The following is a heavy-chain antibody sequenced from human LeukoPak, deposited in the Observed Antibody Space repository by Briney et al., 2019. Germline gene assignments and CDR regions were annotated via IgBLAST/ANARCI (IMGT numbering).Heavy chain of an antibody. J-gene: IGHJ4*02. Sequence: KPGGSLRLSCAASGFIFSNYDMNWVRQAPGKGLEWVSSITVSSTPKYYVDSVKGGFTVSRDNDKNSLYLKMNSLTAEDTAVYYCATRCSSTSCYDGWGYWGQGTLVIVSS. CDR1: GFIFSNYD. CDR3: ATRCSSTSCYDGWGY. D-gene: IGHD2-2*01. V-gene: IGHV3-21*01. CDR2: ITVSSTPK.